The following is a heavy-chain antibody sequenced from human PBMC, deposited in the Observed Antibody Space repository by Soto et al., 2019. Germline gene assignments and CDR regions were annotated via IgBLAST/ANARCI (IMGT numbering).Heavy chain of an antibody. CDR2: ISGSGGST. D-gene: IGHD2-15*01. CDR3: AKVGFIVVVVAAHNWFDP. Sequence: EVQLLESGGGLVQPGGSLRLSCAASGFTFSSYAMSWVRQAPGKGLEWVSAISGSGGSTYYADSVKGRFTISRDNSKNTLYLQMNSLRAEDTAVYYCAKVGFIVVVVAAHNWFDPWGQGTLVTVSP. CDR1: GFTFSSYA. J-gene: IGHJ5*02. V-gene: IGHV3-23*01.